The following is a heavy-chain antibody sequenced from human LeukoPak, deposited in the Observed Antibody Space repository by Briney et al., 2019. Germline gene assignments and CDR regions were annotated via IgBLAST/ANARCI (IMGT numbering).Heavy chain of an antibody. V-gene: IGHV3-21*01. CDR2: ISSSSSYI. D-gene: IGHD3-3*01. CDR3: ARDQPGVVADY. Sequence: GGSLRLSCAASGFTFSSYSMNWVRQAPGKGLEWVSSISSSSSYIYYADSVKGRFTITRDNAKNSLYLQMNSLRAEDTAVYYCARDQPGVVADYWGQGTLVTVSS. J-gene: IGHJ4*02. CDR1: GFTFSSYS.